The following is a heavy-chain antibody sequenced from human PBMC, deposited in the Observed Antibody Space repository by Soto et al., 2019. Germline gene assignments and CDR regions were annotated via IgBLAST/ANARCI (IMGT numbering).Heavy chain of an antibody. CDR2: IYYSGST. CDR1: GGSISSSSYY. CDR3: ARSGYDLSPYYFDY. J-gene: IGHJ4*02. D-gene: IGHD5-12*01. V-gene: IGHV4-39*01. Sequence: PSETLSLTCTVSGGSISSSSYYWGWIRQPPGKGLEWIGSIYYSGSTYYNPSLKSRVTISVDTSKNQFSLKLSSVTAADTAVYYCARSGYDLSPYYFDYWGQGTLVTVSS.